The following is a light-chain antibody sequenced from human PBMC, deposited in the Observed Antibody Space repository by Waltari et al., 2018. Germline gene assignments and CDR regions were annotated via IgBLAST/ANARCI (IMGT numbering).Light chain of an antibody. V-gene: IGLV1-40*01. J-gene: IGLJ2*01. CDR1: GSNIGAAFP. CDR2: GVN. CDR3: QSYDTSLSVV. Sequence: QSVLTQPPSVSGAPGPSATILCTGTGSNIGAAFPTPWYQQPPGNAPRLLIYGVNTRPLGVPDRFFGSQSGTSASLAITGLQAEDEGDYYCQSYDTSLSVVFGGGTKLTVL.